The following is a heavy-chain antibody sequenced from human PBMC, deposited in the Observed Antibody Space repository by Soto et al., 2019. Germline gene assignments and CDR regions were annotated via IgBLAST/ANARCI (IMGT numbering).Heavy chain of an antibody. CDR2: ISGRGDST. CDR1: GFTFSSYA. CDR3: ARDMDKSGWGTLQH. D-gene: IGHD6-19*01. Sequence: EVQVLESGGGLVQPGGSLRLSCAGSGFTFSSYAMSWVRQAPGKGLEWVSAISGRGDSTYYADSVKGLFTISRDNSKNTLYLQMNSLRPEDTAVYYCARDMDKSGWGTLQHWGQGTLVTVSS. J-gene: IGHJ1*01. V-gene: IGHV3-23*01.